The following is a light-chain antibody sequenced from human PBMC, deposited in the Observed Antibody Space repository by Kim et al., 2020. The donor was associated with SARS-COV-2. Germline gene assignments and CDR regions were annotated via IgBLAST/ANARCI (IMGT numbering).Light chain of an antibody. J-gene: IGLJ2*01. V-gene: IGLV1-36*01. CDR3: AAWDDSVNSPV. CDR1: GSNIGTYA. Sequence: RRVTISCFGAGSNIGTYAANWYQQLPGKAPKVLIYNDTVLASGVSDRFSGSKSGTSASLAISGLHSDDEAHYYCAAWDDSVNSPVFGGGTQLTVL. CDR2: NDT.